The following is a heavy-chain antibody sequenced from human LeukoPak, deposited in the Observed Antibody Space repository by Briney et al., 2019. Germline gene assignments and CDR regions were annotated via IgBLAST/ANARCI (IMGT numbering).Heavy chain of an antibody. CDR3: ARGATGAEPF. CDR2: IHPVGGST. V-gene: IGHV1-46*01. Sequence: GASVKVSCKASGNTLTTYYIHWVRQPPGQGLEWMGIIHPVGGSTTYAQRFQGRVTMTTDTSTSTGYMELRSLRSDDTAVYYCARGATGAEPFWGQGTLVTVSS. D-gene: IGHD1-14*01. CDR1: GNTLTTYY. J-gene: IGHJ4*02.